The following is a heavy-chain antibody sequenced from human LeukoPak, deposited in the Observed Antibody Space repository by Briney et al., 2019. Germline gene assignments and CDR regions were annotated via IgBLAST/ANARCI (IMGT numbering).Heavy chain of an antibody. D-gene: IGHD1-26*01. CDR1: GFTFSSYS. CDR2: ISSSSSII. J-gene: IGHJ4*02. Sequence: PGGSLRLSCAASGFTFSSYSMNWVRQAPGKGLEWVLYISSSSSIIYYADSVKGRFTISRDNAKNSLYLQMNSLRDEDTAVYYCARDLTVGAIHYFDYWGQGTLVTVSS. CDR3: ARDLTVGAIHYFDY. V-gene: IGHV3-48*02.